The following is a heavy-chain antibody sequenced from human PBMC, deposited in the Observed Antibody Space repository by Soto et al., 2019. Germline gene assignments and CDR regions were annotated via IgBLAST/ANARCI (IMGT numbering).Heavy chain of an antibody. CDR2: ISYDGSNK. CDR1: GFTFSSYA. J-gene: IGHJ6*02. D-gene: IGHD2-2*01. Sequence: QVQLVESGGGVVQPGRSLRLSCAASGFTFSSYAMHWVRQAPGKGLEWVAVISYDGSNKYYADSVKGRFTISRDNSKISLYLQMNSLRAEDAAVYYCARDTIVVVPAAPKYYYYYYGMDVWGQGTTVTVSS. V-gene: IGHV3-30-3*01. CDR3: ARDTIVVVPAAPKYYYYYYGMDV.